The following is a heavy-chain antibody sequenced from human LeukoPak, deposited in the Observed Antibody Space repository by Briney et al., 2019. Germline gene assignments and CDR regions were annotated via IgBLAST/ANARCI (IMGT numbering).Heavy chain of an antibody. CDR1: GFMFSNYD. Sequence: GGSLRLSCAASGFMFSNYDMYWVRQAPGKGLEWVSGISYNGGSTYYADSVKGRFTISRDNSKNTLYLQMNSLRAEDTAVYYCATSRSSATSARGLFDFWGQGTLLSVSS. CDR2: ISYNGGST. CDR3: ATSRSSATSARGLFDF. V-gene: IGHV3-23*01. J-gene: IGHJ4*02. D-gene: IGHD2-2*01.